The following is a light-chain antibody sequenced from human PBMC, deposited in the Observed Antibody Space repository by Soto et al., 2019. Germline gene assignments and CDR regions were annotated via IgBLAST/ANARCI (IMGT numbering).Light chain of an antibody. V-gene: IGKV1-5*01. CDR2: DAS. CDR3: QQYETFSGT. CDR1: QSVSGW. J-gene: IGKJ1*01. Sequence: DIQMTQSPSTLSPSVGDTITVTCRASQSVSGWLAWYQQKPGEAHKXLIYDASALPRGVPSRFSGIGSGTKFTLTIASLQPDDGATYDGQQYETFSGTFGQGTKVEIK.